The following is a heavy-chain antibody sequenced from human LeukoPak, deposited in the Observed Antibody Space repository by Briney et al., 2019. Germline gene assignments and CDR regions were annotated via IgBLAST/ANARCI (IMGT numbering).Heavy chain of an antibody. CDR2: IKQDGSEK. Sequence: PGRSLRLSCAASGFTFSTYAMHWVRQAPGKGLEWVANIKQDGSEKYYVDSVKGRFTISRDNAKNSLYLQMNSLRAEDTAVYYCARDGAHPFREMATLPKPYYFDYWGQGTLVTVSS. D-gene: IGHD5-24*01. CDR3: ARDGAHPFREMATLPKPYYFDY. J-gene: IGHJ4*02. V-gene: IGHV3-7*01. CDR1: GFTFSTYA.